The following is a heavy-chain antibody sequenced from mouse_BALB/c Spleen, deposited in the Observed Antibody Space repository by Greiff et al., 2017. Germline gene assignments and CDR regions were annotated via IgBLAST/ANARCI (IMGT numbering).Heavy chain of an antibody. Sequence: QVQLQQSGAELVKPGASVKLSCKASGYTFTSYWMHWVKQRPGQGLEWIGEINPSNGRTNYNEKFKSKATLTVDKSSSTAYMQLSSLTSEDSAVYYCARGGVTPYYAMDYWGQGTSVTVSS. V-gene: IGHV1S81*02. J-gene: IGHJ4*01. CDR2: INPSNGRT. CDR3: ARGGVTPYYAMDY. D-gene: IGHD2-2*01. CDR1: GYTFTSYW.